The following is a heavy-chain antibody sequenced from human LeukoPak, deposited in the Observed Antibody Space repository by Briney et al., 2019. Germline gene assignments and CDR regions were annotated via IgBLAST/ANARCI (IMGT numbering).Heavy chain of an antibody. CDR1: GFTFSSYA. Sequence: QPGGSLRLSCAASGFTFSSYAMSWVRQAPGKGLEWVSAISGSGGSTYYADSVKGRFTISRDNSKNTLHLQMNSLRAEDTAVYYCAILAVAGTFYDYWGQGTLVTASS. J-gene: IGHJ4*02. CDR3: AILAVAGTFYDY. V-gene: IGHV3-23*01. D-gene: IGHD6-19*01. CDR2: ISGSGGST.